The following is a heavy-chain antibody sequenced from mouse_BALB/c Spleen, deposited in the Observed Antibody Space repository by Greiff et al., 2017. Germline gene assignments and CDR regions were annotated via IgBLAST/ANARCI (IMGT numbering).Heavy chain of an antibody. CDR3: ARDRGAMDY. V-gene: IGHV1-31*01. CDR1: GYSFTGYY. Sequence: VQLQQSGPELVKPGASVKISCKASGYSFTGYYMHWVKQSHVKSLEWIGRINPYNGATSYNQNFKDKASLTVDKSSSTAYMELHSLTSEDSAVYYCARDRGAMDYWGQGTSVTVSS. CDR2: INPYNGAT. J-gene: IGHJ4*01.